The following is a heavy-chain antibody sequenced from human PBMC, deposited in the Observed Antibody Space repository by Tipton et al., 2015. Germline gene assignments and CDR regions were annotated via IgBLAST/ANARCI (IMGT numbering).Heavy chain of an antibody. J-gene: IGHJ4*02. CDR3: SRVPLCIGLAGYFFED. D-gene: IGHD6-19*01. CDR2: LYDNGNT. CDR1: NAFISNHY. Sequence: TLSLTCTVSNAFISNHYWRWVRQPPRKGLAWIGNLYDNGNTDYNPSLKSRVAISADMSENQFSLNLTSVTAADTAVHYCSRVPLCIGLAGYFFEDWGQGVPVIVSS. V-gene: IGHV4-59*11.